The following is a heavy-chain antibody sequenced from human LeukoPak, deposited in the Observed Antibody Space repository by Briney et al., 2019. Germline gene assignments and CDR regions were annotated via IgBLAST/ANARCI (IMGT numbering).Heavy chain of an antibody. CDR2: IYHSGST. J-gene: IGHJ3*02. V-gene: IGHV4-38-2*02. Sequence: SETLSLTCTVSGYSISSGYFWGWIRQPPGKGLEWIGNIYHSGSTDYIPSLKSRVTISVDTSKNQFSLKLSSVTAADTALYYCARVSCYYDSSGPNAFDIWGQGTMVTVSS. CDR1: GYSISSGYF. CDR3: ARVSCYYDSSGPNAFDI. D-gene: IGHD3-22*01.